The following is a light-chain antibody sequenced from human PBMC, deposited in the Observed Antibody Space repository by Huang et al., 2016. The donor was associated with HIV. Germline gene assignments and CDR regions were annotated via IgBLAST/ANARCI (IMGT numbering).Light chain of an antibody. Sequence: DIQMTQSPSSLSASVGDRVTITCRASQGISNSLAWYQQKPGRAPKLLVYAASRLGSGGPSRFSGRGSGTDYTLTISRLQPEDFATYYCQQYFTSPPLTFGGGTKVEIK. CDR2: AAS. J-gene: IGKJ4*01. CDR3: QQYFTSPPLT. V-gene: IGKV1-NL1*01. CDR1: QGISNS.